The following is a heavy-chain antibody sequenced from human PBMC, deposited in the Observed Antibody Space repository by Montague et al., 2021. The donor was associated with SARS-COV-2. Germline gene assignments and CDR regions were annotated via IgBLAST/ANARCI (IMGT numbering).Heavy chain of an antibody. CDR2: IFHSGRT. J-gene: IGHJ6*02. CDR3: ANLRHTQQRDGPRSEGLDI. V-gene: IGHV4-59*12. D-gene: IGHD6-13*01. Sequence: SETLSLTCTVYGASISSYHWTWIRQSPGRGLQWIGYIFHSGRTTYNPSLQSRITVSVDTYKNQFSLRLSSVTAADTAVYYCANLRHTQQRDGPRSEGLDIWGQGTMVTVSS. CDR1: GASISSYH.